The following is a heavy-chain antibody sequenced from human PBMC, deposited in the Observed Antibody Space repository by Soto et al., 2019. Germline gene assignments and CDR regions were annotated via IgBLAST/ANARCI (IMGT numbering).Heavy chain of an antibody. CDR1: GYTFTSYD. D-gene: IGHD6-6*01. CDR3: ARGAYSSSSRWFDP. Sequence: ASVKVSCKASGYTFTSYDINWVRQATGQGLEWMGWMNPNRGNTGYAQKFQGRVTMTRNTSISTAYMELSSLRSEDTAVYYCARGAYSSSSRWFDPCGQGTLVTVSS. CDR2: MNPNRGNT. J-gene: IGHJ5*02. V-gene: IGHV1-8*01.